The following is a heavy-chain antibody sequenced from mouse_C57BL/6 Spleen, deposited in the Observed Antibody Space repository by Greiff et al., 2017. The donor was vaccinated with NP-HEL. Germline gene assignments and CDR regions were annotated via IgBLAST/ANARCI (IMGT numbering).Heavy chain of an antibody. CDR2: IDPETGGT. Sequence: VQLQESGAELVRPGASVTLSCKASGYTFTDYEMHWVKQTPVHGLEWIGAIDPETGGTAYNQKFKGKAILTADKSSSTAYMALRSLTSEDSAVYYCTRYHYYGRDYWGQGTTLTVSS. CDR3: TRYHYYGRDY. J-gene: IGHJ2*01. CDR1: GYTFTDYE. V-gene: IGHV1-15*01. D-gene: IGHD1-1*01.